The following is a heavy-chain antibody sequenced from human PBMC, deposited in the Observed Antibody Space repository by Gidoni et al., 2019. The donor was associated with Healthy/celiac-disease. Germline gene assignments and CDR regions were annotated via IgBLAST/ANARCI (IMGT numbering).Heavy chain of an antibody. D-gene: IGHD3-10*01. V-gene: IGHV3-11*01. CDR2: ISSSGSTI. J-gene: IGHJ6*02. Sequence: QVQLVESGGGLVKPGGSLRLSCAASGFTFSDYYMSWIRQAPGKGLEWVSYISSSGSTIYYADSVKGRFTISRDNAKNSLYLQMNSLRAEDTAVYYCASTTSTITYYYYGMDVWGQGTTVTVSS. CDR1: GFTFSDYY. CDR3: ASTTSTITYYYYGMDV.